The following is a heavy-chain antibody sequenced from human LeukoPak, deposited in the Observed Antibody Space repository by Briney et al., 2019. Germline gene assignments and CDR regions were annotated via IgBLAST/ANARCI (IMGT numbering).Heavy chain of an antibody. Sequence: QAGGSLRLSFAASGFTFSSYWMHWVRQAPGKGLVWVSRMNSDGSSTSYADSVKGRFSISRDNAKNTLYLQMNSLRAEDTAVYYCARDSLGASTPFDYWGQGTLVTVSS. CDR3: ARDSLGASTPFDY. V-gene: IGHV3-74*01. J-gene: IGHJ4*02. CDR1: GFTFSSYW. D-gene: IGHD1-26*01. CDR2: MNSDGSST.